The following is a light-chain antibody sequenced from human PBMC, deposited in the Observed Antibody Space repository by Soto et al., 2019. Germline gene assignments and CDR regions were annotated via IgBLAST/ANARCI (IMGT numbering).Light chain of an antibody. Sequence: QSVLTQPPSVSGAPGQRVTISCTGSSSNIGAGYDVHWYQQLPGTAPKLLIYGNSNRPSGVPDRFSGSKSGTSASLAITGLQAEDEADYYCQSYDSSLSGAGGADVGVVFGGGTKLTVL. J-gene: IGLJ2*01. CDR1: SSNIGAGYD. V-gene: IGLV1-40*01. CDR2: GNS. CDR3: QSYDSSLSGAGGADVGVV.